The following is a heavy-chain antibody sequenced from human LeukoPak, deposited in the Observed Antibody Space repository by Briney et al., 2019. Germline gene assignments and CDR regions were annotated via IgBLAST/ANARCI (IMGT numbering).Heavy chain of an antibody. CDR1: GGSISSGDYY. J-gene: IGHJ6*04. Sequence: SETLSLTCTVSGGSISSGDYYWSWIRQPPGKGLEWIGYIYYSGGTYYNPSLKSRVTISVDTSKNQFSLKLSSVTAADTAVYYCARDLPPYYGSGSYDYYYYGMDVWGKGTTVTVSS. CDR2: IYYSGGT. CDR3: ARDLPPYYGSGSYDYYYYGMDV. D-gene: IGHD3-10*01. V-gene: IGHV4-30-4*01.